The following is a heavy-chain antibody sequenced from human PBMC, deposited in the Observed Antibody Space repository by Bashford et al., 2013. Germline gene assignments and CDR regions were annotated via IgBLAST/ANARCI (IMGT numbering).Heavy chain of an antibody. CDR3: ARDGGNSDYEIFDY. J-gene: IGHJ4*02. V-gene: IGHV1-69*13. Sequence: SVKVSCKASGGTFSSYAISWVRQAPGQGLEWMGGIIPIFGTANYAQKFQGRVTITADESTSTAYMELSSLRSDDTAVYYCARDGGNSDYEIFDYWGQGTLVTVSS. CDR1: GGTFSSYA. CDR2: IIPIFGTA. D-gene: IGHD4-11*01.